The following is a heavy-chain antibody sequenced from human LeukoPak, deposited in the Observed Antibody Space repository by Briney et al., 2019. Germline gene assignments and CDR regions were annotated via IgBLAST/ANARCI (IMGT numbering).Heavy chain of an antibody. CDR1: GYTFTSYD. Sequence: ASVKVSCKASGYTFTSYDINWVRQATGQGLEWMGWINPNSGGTNYAQKFQGRVTMTRDTSISTAYMELSRLRSDDTAVYYCARESHFGVVIIPPYFDYWGQGTLVTVSS. J-gene: IGHJ4*02. D-gene: IGHD3-3*01. CDR3: ARESHFGVVIIPPYFDY. V-gene: IGHV1-2*02. CDR2: INPNSGGT.